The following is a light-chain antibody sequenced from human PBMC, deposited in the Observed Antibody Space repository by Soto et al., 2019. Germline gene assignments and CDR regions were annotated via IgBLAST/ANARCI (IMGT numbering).Light chain of an antibody. CDR1: SSDVGGYNY. J-gene: IGLJ2*01. CDR3: RSYTSSSTPVV. Sequence: QSVLTQPASVSGSPGQSITISCPGTSSDVGGYNYVSWYQQHPGKAPKLMIYEVSNRPSGVSNRFSGSKSGNTASLTISGLQAEDEADYYCRSYTSSSTPVVFGGGTKLTVL. V-gene: IGLV2-14*01. CDR2: EVS.